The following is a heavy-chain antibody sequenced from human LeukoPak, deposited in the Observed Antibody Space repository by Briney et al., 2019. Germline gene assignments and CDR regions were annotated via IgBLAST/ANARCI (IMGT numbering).Heavy chain of an antibody. CDR1: GGSISSYY. Sequence: SETLSLTCTVSGGSISSYYWSWIRQPPGKGLEWIGYIYYSGSTNYNPSLKSRVTISVDTSKNQFSPKLSSVTAADTAVYYCARSTFGVVIDYWGQGTLVTVSS. J-gene: IGHJ4*02. D-gene: IGHD3-3*01. V-gene: IGHV4-59*12. CDR2: IYYSGST. CDR3: ARSTFGVVIDY.